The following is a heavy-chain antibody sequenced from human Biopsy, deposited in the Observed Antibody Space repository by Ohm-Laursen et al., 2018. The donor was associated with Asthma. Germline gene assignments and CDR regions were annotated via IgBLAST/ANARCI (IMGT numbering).Heavy chain of an antibody. CDR3: ARGDSSNWSHCYFDY. CDR2: ISNDGSSK. J-gene: IGHJ4*02. Sequence: SLRLSCAASGFTFSSYGMHWVRQAPGKGLEWVALISNDGSSKYYADSVRGRFTISRDYSKNTLYLQMHSLRAEDTAVYYCARGDSSNWSHCYFDYWGQGTLVTVSS. V-gene: IGHV3-33*05. D-gene: IGHD3-22*01. CDR1: GFTFSSYG.